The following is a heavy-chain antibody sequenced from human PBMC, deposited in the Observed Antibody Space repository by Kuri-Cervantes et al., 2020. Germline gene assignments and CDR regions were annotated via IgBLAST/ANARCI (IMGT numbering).Heavy chain of an antibody. Sequence: GSLRLSCAVSGFTFSKSWMTWVRQAPGKGLEWVGRIKSKDDGGTTDYNAPANGRFNISRDDSKNMLFLQMNSLNIEDTAMYYCTTGVWMGGNNFYYWGRGTLVTVSS. CDR1: GFTFSKSW. CDR2: IKSKDDGGTT. V-gene: IGHV3-15*01. CDR3: TTGVWMGGNNFYY. D-gene: IGHD4-23*01. J-gene: IGHJ4*02.